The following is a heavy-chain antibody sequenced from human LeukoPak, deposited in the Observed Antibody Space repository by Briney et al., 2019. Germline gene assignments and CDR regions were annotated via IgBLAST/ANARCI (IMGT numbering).Heavy chain of an antibody. CDR2: IYHSGST. CDR1: GGSISSHY. V-gene: IGHV4-59*11. Sequence: SETLSLTCTVSGGSISSHYWSWIPQPPGKGLEWIGYIYHSGSTNYNPPLKRRVTISVDTSKNQFSLKLGSVTAADTAVYYCARGRPYYYGSGSYLVYWGQGTLVTVSS. D-gene: IGHD3-10*01. CDR3: ARGRPYYYGSGSYLVY. J-gene: IGHJ4*02.